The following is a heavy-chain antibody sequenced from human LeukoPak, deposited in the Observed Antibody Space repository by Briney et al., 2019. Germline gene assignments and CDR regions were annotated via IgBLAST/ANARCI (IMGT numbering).Heavy chain of an antibody. CDR2: INAGNGNT. J-gene: IGHJ3*02. V-gene: IGHV1-3*01. D-gene: IGHD4-11*01. Sequence: ASVKVSCKASGYSFTTYAIHWVRQAPGQSLEWMGWINAGNGNTKYSQKFQGRVTITRDTSASTAYMELSSLRSEDTAVYYCARGSLHDAFDIWGQGTMVTVSS. CDR3: ARGSLHDAFDI. CDR1: GYSFTTYA.